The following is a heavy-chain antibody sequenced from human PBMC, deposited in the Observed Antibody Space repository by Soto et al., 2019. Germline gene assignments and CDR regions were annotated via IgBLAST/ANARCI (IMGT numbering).Heavy chain of an antibody. Sequence: PSETLSLTCTVSGGSVSSGSYYWSWIRQPPGKGLEWIGYIYYSGSTNYNPSLKSRVTISVDTSKNQFSLKLSSVTAADTAVYYCARVALRRVIDYWGQGTLVTVSS. D-gene: IGHD3-9*01. V-gene: IGHV4-61*01. J-gene: IGHJ4*02. CDR3: ARVALRRVIDY. CDR2: IYYSGST. CDR1: GGSVSSGSYY.